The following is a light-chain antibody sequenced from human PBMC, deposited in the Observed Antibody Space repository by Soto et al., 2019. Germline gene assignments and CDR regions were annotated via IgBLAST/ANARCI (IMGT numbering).Light chain of an antibody. J-gene: IGLJ1*01. CDR3: YSYTPLYTGV. V-gene: IGLV2-14*01. CDR1: SSDVGTYNF. CDR2: EVT. Sequence: QSALTQPASVSGSPGQSITISCTGTSSDVGTYNFVSWYQQHPGKAPKLIIYEVTNRPSGVSSRFSASKSGNTASLTISGLQAEEEVDYYCYSYTPLYTGVFGTGTKVTVL.